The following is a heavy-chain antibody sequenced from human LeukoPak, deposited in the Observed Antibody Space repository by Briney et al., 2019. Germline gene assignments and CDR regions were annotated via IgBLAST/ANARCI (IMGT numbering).Heavy chain of an antibody. CDR1: GFTFSSYA. D-gene: IGHD2-2*01. J-gene: IGHJ4*02. CDR2: ISDSGSST. V-gene: IGHV3-23*01. CDR3: AKDRSAVRDY. Sequence: GGSLRLSCAASGFTFSSYAMSWVRQAPGKGLEWVSAISDSGSSTFYADSVKGRFTISRDNSKNTLYLQMNSLRAEDTAVYYCAKDRSAVRDYWGQGTLVTVS.